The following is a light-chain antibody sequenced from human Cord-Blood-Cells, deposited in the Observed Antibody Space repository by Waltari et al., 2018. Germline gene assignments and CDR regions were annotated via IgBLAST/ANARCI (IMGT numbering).Light chain of an antibody. CDR2: RNN. CDR3: AAWDDSLSGWV. V-gene: IGLV1-47*01. CDR1: SSNIGSNY. Sequence: QSVLTQPPSASGTPGQRVTISCSGSSSNIGSNYVYWYQQHPGTAPKLLIYRNNQGPSGVPDRFSGSKSGTSASLAISGLRSEDEADYYCAAWDDSLSGWVFGGGTKLTVL. J-gene: IGLJ3*02.